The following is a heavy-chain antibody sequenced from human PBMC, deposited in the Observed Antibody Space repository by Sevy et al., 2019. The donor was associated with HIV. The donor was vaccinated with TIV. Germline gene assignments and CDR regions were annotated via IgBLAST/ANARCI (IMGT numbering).Heavy chain of an antibody. J-gene: IGHJ4*02. D-gene: IGHD3-3*01. V-gene: IGHV3-23*01. CDR2: ITESDADI. CDR1: GLTISDYV. CDR3: AKLGVRVATGGTDY. Sequence: GGSLRLSCVASGLTISDYVLYWVRQAPGKGLEWVSAITESDADITYADSVKGRFTVSRDNYKNTVYLQMGSLRAEDTAIDYCAKLGVRVATGGTDYWGQGTQVTVSS.